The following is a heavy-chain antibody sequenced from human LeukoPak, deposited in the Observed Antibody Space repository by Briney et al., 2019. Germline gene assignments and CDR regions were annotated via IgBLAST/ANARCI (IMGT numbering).Heavy chain of an antibody. Sequence: PGGSLRLSCAASGFTFSSYAMTWVRQAPGKGLEWVSGISGSGGSTYYADSVKGRFTISRDNSKNTLYLQMNSLRVEDTAVYYCAKHSSSWNYFDYWGQGTLVTVSS. CDR1: GFTFSSYA. J-gene: IGHJ4*02. CDR3: AKHSSSWNYFDY. CDR2: ISGSGGST. V-gene: IGHV3-23*01. D-gene: IGHD6-13*01.